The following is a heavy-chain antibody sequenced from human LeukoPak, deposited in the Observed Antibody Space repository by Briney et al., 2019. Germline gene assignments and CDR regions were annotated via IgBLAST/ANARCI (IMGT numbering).Heavy chain of an antibody. V-gene: IGHV4-59*08. CDR2: IYYSGST. Sequence: PSETLSLTCTVSGGSISSYYWSWIRQPPGKGLEWIGYIYYSGSTNYDPSLKSRVTISVDTSKNQFSLKLSSVTAADTAVYYCARFARGVAATRLFDYWGQGTLVTVSS. D-gene: IGHD2-15*01. J-gene: IGHJ4*02. CDR1: GGSISSYY. CDR3: ARFARGVAATRLFDY.